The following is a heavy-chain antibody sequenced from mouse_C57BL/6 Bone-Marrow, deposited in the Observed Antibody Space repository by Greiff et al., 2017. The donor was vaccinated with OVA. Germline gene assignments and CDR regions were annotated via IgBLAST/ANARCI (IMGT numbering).Heavy chain of an antibody. V-gene: IGHV1-80*01. Sequence: LQESGAELVKPGASVKISCKASGYAFSSYWMNWVKQRPGKGLEWIGQIYPGDGDTNYNGKFKGKATLTADKSSSTAYMQLSSLTSEDSAVYFCARDSTMITFHFDYWGQGTTLTVSS. CDR1: GYAFSSYW. D-gene: IGHD2-4*01. CDR3: ARDSTMITFHFDY. CDR2: IYPGDGDT. J-gene: IGHJ2*01.